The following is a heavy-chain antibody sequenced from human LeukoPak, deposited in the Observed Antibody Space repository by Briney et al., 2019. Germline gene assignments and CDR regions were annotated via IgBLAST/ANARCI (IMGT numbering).Heavy chain of an antibody. V-gene: IGHV3-21*03. Sequence: GGSLRLSCAASGFKFIVYSMNWVRQAPGSGLEWVSRITGTGSQFDDVDYADSVRGRFTISRDNAKDSLFLEMSGLRVEDTGIYFCARETGFADAFDFWGRGTLVTVSS. CDR2: ITGTGSQFDDV. J-gene: IGHJ3*01. CDR3: ARETGFADAFDF. CDR1: GFKFIVYS.